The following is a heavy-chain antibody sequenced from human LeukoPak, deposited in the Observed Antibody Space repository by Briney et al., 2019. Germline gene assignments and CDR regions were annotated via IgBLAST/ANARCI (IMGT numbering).Heavy chain of an antibody. CDR2: ISWNSGSI. J-gene: IGHJ5*02. Sequence: GRYLRLSCAASGFTCDDYAMHWVRQAPGKGLEWVSGISWNSGSIGYADSVKGRFTISRDNAKNSLYLQMNSLRAEDTALYYCAKAASAWGQGTLVTVSS. CDR3: AKAASA. CDR1: GFTCDDYA. V-gene: IGHV3-9*01.